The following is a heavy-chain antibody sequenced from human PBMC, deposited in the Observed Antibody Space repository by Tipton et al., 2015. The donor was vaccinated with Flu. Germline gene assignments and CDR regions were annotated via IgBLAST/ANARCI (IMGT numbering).Heavy chain of an antibody. CDR3: ASHTGDSVRGIIDY. CDR1: GYYISSGYY. V-gene: IGHV4-38-2*01. D-gene: IGHD3-10*02. CDR2: IYHSGST. J-gene: IGHJ4*02. Sequence: GLVKPSETLSLTCAVSGYYISSGYYWGWVRQPPGKGLEWIGTIYHSGSTYYHPSLKSRLTISVDTSKNQFSLKLSSVTAADTAVYYCASHTGDSVRGIIDYGGQGTLVTVSS.